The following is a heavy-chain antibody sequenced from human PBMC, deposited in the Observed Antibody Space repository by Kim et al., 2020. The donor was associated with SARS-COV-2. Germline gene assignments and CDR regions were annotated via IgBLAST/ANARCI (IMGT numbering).Heavy chain of an antibody. D-gene: IGHD3-10*01. CDR2: INHSGST. J-gene: IGHJ4*02. CDR3: ARTVNYYGSGLGLDY. CDR1: GGSFSGYY. Sequence: SETLSLTCAVYGGSFSGYYWSWIRQPPGKGLEWIGEINHSGSTNYNPSLKSRVTISVDTSKNQFSLKLSSVTAADTAVYYCARTVNYYGSGLGLDYWGQGTLVTVSS. V-gene: IGHV4-34*01.